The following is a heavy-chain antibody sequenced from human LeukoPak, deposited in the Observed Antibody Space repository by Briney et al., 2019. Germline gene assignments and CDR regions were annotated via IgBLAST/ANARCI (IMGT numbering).Heavy chain of an antibody. Sequence: GGSLRLSCAASGFTFSASAMHWVRQASGKGLEWVGRIRSKANSYATEYAASVKGRFTISRDNSKNTAYLQMNNLKTEDTAVYYCTKAWELPNWFDPWGQGTLVTVSS. CDR3: TKAWELPNWFDP. V-gene: IGHV3-73*01. J-gene: IGHJ5*02. CDR2: IRSKANSYAT. D-gene: IGHD1-7*01. CDR1: GFTFSASA.